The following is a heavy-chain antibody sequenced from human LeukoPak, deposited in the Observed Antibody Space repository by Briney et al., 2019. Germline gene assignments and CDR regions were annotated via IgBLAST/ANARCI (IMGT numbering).Heavy chain of an antibody. Sequence: PGGSLRLSCAASGITFNNYWMHWVRQVPGEELVWVSRIYSDGSSPSYADSVKGRFTISSDSAKNTMYLQMNSLRPDDTAVYYCLLLWPRWAWGQGTLVTVSS. CDR2: IYSDGSSP. J-gene: IGHJ5*02. CDR1: GITFNNYW. V-gene: IGHV3-74*01. D-gene: IGHD3-10*01. CDR3: LLLWPRWA.